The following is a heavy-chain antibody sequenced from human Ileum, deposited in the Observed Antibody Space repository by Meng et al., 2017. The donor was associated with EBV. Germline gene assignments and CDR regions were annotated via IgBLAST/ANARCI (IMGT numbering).Heavy chain of an antibody. D-gene: IGHD3-22*01. CDR1: GGSISRSDW. CDR2: TSHSGST. Sequence: QGTLQESGPGLGKPSETLSLTCAVSGGSISRSDWWSWVRQPPGKGLEWIGETSHSGSTNYSPSLKSRVTISLDKSKNQLSLKLNSVTAADTAVYYCASSDYYRSDYWGQGTLVTVSS. CDR3: ASSDYYRSDY. V-gene: IGHV4-4*02. J-gene: IGHJ4*02.